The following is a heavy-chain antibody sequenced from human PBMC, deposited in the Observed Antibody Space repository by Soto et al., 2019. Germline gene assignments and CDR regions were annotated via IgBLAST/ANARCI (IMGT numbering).Heavy chain of an antibody. D-gene: IGHD6-6*01. CDR1: GFKFSDYG. CDR2: ISPYNHNT. V-gene: IGHV1-18*01. Sequence: QLVQSGAEAKRPGASVRVSCKASGFKFSDYGISWVRQAPGQGLEWMGWISPYNHNTNYAQTFQGRVTMTTDTSAGIVYMELWSLRSDDTALYYCARDAYSSSAPLDYWGQGTLVTVSS. CDR3: ARDAYSSSAPLDY. J-gene: IGHJ4*02.